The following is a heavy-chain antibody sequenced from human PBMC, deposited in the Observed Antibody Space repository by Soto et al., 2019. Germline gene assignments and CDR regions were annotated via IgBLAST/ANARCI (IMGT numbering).Heavy chain of an antibody. CDR1: GYTFTSYG. J-gene: IGHJ6*02. V-gene: IGHV1-18*01. CDR2: ISTYNGNT. Sequence: QVQVMQSGAEVKKPGASVEVSCKASGYTFTSYGISWVRQDPGQGLEWMGWISTYNGNTNYAQKLQGRVTMTTDTSTSTAYMELRSLRSDDTAVYYCGRDLYQSVFYYGMDVWGQGTTVTVSS. D-gene: IGHD2-2*01. CDR3: GRDLYQSVFYYGMDV.